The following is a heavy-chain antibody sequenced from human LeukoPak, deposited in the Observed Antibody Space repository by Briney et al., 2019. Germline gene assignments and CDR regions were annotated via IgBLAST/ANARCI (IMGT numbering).Heavy chain of an antibody. J-gene: IGHJ4*02. CDR2: ISSSGEFT. D-gene: IGHD3-22*01. Sequence: PGGSLRLSCAASGFTFHNFAMSWVRQAPGKGLEWVSSISSSGEFTFYADSVKGRFTIFRDNSRYTLYLQMNSLRAEDAAMYYFVKDRPDYYESNGDYYKRDGDFWGQGTLVTVSA. CDR3: VKDRPDYYESNGDYYKRDGDF. CDR1: GFTFHNFA. V-gene: IGHV3-23*01.